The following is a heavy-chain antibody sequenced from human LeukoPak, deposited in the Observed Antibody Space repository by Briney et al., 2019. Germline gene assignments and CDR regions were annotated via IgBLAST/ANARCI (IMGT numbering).Heavy chain of an antibody. CDR1: GYTFTGYY. J-gene: IGHJ4*02. D-gene: IGHD3-10*01. CDR2: INPNSGGT. Sequence: ASVKVSCKASGYTFTGYYMHWVRQAPGQGLEWMGWINPNSGGTNYAQKFQGRVTMTRDTSISTAYMELSRLRSDDTAVYYCARVPPRWLGERNQLNDYWGQGTLVTVSS. V-gene: IGHV1-2*02. CDR3: ARVPPRWLGERNQLNDY.